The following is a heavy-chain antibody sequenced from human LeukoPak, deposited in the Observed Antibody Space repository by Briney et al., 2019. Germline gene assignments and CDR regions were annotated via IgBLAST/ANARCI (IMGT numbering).Heavy chain of an antibody. V-gene: IGHV3-30-3*02. CDR1: GFTFSSYA. Sequence: PGGSLRLSCAASGFTFSSYAMHWVRQAPGKGLEWVAVISYDGSNKYYADSVKGRFTISRDNSKNTLYLQMNSLRAEDTAVYYCAKEDYGGNGWFDPWGQGTLVTVSS. CDR2: ISYDGSNK. CDR3: AKEDYGGNGWFDP. J-gene: IGHJ5*02. D-gene: IGHD4-23*01.